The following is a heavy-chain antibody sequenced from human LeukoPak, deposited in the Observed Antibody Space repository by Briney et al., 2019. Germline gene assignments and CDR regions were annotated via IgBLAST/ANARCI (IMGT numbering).Heavy chain of an antibody. CDR3: ARLRVGSSSYNWFDP. CDR2: IYPGDSDT. J-gene: IGHJ5*02. CDR1: GYSFTSYW. V-gene: IGHV5-51*01. D-gene: IGHD6-13*01. Sequence: GESLKISCKGSGYSFTSYWIGWVRQMPGESLEGMGIIYPGDSDTRYSPSFQGQVTISADKSISTAYLQWSSLKASDTAMYYCARLRVGSSSYNWFDPWGQGTLVTVSS.